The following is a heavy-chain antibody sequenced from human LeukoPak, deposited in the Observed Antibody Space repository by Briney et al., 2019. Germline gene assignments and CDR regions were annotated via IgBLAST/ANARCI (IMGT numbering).Heavy chain of an antibody. Sequence: EESLKISCEGSGYFFNSYWIAWVRQMPGKGLEWMGIIYPSDLDIRYSPSFQGQVTMSVDKSNSIAYLQWNSLKASDTGMYFCARGDPTGGNYHTLDYWGQGTLVTVPS. V-gene: IGHV5-51*01. J-gene: IGHJ4*02. CDR3: ARGDPTGGNYHTLDY. CDR1: GYFFNSYW. D-gene: IGHD5-24*01. CDR2: IYPSDLDI.